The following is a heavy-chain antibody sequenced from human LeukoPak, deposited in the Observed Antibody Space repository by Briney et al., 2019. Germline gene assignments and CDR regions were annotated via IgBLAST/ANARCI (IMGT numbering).Heavy chain of an antibody. D-gene: IGHD3-9*01. V-gene: IGHV4-59*01. CDR2: IYYSGST. CDR1: GGSISSYY. J-gene: IGHJ4*02. CDR3: ARTYYDILTGYYNDY. Sequence: SQTLSLTCTVSGGSISSYYWSWIRQPPGKGLEWIGYIYYSGSTNYNPSLKSRVTISVDTSKNQFSLKLSSVTAADTAVYYCARTYYDILTGYYNDYWGQGTLVTVSS.